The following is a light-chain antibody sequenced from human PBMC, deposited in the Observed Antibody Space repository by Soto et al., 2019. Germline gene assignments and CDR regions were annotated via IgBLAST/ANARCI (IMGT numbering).Light chain of an antibody. J-gene: IGKJ1*01. CDR2: GAY. V-gene: IGKV3-15*01. CDR3: QHYNYWPPKT. CDR1: QSVGNN. Sequence: EIVMTQSPGTLSLSPGERATLSCRASQSVGNNLAWYQQKPGQAPGLLIYGAYTRATGIPARFSGSGSGTDFTLTISSLQSEDFAVYYCQHYNYWPPKTFGQGTKVDI.